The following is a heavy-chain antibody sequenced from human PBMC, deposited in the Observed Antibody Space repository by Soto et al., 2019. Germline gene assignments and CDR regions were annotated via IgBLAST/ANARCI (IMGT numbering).Heavy chain of an antibody. V-gene: IGHV4-30-2*01. Sequence: SETLSLTCAVSGGSISSGGYSWSWIRQPPGKGLEWIGYIYHSGSTYYNPSLKSRVTISVDRSKNQFSLKLSSVTAADTAVYYCAREVAAAGTPPVYFRALFDPWGQGTLVTVSS. J-gene: IGHJ5*02. D-gene: IGHD6-13*01. CDR1: GGSISSGGYS. CDR2: IYHSGST. CDR3: AREVAAAGTPPVYFRALFDP.